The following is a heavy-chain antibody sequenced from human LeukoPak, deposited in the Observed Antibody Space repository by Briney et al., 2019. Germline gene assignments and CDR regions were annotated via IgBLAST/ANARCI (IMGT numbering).Heavy chain of an antibody. CDR1: GFTFTGHT. V-gene: IGHV3-7*01. D-gene: IGHD3-10*01. Sequence: GGSLRLSCAASGFTFTGHTMTWLRQAPGEGLEWVANIKEDGSVIYYADSVRGRFTISRDNAKNSLYLQMNSLRVEDTAVYYCATGRWYGEFAGSGFDDWGQGILVTVSS. CDR3: ATGRWYGEFAGSGFDD. CDR2: IKEDGSVI. J-gene: IGHJ4*02.